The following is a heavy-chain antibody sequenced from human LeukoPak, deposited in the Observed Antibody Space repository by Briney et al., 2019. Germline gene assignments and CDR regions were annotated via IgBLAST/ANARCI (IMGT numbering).Heavy chain of an antibody. CDR2: IWEDGNQK. CDR1: GFTLNNYW. D-gene: IGHD6-6*01. V-gene: IGHV3-7*01. CDR3: ARGDSSSKIDY. J-gene: IGHJ4*02. Sequence: GGSLRLSCAASGFTLNNYWMNWVRQAPGKGLEWVANIWEDGNQKYYVDSVKGRFTISRDNAKNSLYLQMNSLRAEDTAVYYCARGDSSSKIDYWGQGTLVTVSS.